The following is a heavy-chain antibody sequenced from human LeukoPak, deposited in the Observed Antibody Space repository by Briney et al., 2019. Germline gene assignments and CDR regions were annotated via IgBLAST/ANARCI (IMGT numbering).Heavy chain of an antibody. CDR3: ARGKYYYDSNSSYRYFDP. J-gene: IGHJ5*02. CDR2: IYTTGNA. Sequence: SETLSLTCTVSGGSISSYYWSWIRQPAGKGLEWIGRIYTTGNANYNPSLKSRVTMSIDTSKKQFSLNLSSVTAADKAVYYCARGKYYYDSNSSYRYFDPWGQGTLVTVSS. D-gene: IGHD3-22*01. CDR1: GGSISSYY. V-gene: IGHV4-4*07.